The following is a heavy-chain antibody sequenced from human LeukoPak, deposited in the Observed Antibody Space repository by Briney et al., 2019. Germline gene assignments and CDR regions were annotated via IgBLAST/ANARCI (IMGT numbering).Heavy chain of an antibody. D-gene: IGHD6-19*01. Sequence: PSETLSLTCTVSGGSISSSSYYWGWIRQPPGKGLEWIGSIYYSGSTYYNPSLKSRVTISVDTSKNQFSLKLSSVTAADTAVYYCARDAMSGWYYNLDYWGQGTLVTVSS. J-gene: IGHJ4*02. V-gene: IGHV4-39*07. CDR3: ARDAMSGWYYNLDY. CDR2: IYYSGST. CDR1: GGSISSSSYY.